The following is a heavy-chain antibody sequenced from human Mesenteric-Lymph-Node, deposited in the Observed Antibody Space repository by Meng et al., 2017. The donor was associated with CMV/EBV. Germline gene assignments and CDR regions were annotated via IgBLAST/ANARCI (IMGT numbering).Heavy chain of an antibody. CDR2: ISGNNGNA. J-gene: IGHJ4*02. CDR1: GYSFSTYG. Sequence: ASVKVSCKASGYSFSTYGISWVRQAPGQGLEWMGWISGNNGNAKYAQKLQGRVTMTTDPSTSTVYMELRSLRSDDTAVYYCATGSSQLLSYYFDYWGQGTLVTVSS. D-gene: IGHD2-2*01. CDR3: ATGSSQLLSYYFDY. V-gene: IGHV1-18*01.